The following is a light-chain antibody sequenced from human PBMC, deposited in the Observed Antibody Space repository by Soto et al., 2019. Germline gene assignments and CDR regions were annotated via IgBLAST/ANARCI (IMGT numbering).Light chain of an antibody. CDR3: QQYNNWPPT. Sequence: EIVLTQSPGTLSLSPGERATLSCRASQSLSSGYLAWYQQKPGQAPRILIYAASSRATGIPDRFSGSGSGTDFSLTINRLEPEDFAVYYCQQYNNWPPTFGQGTKVEIK. CDR1: QSLSSGY. J-gene: IGKJ1*01. CDR2: AAS. V-gene: IGKV3-20*01.